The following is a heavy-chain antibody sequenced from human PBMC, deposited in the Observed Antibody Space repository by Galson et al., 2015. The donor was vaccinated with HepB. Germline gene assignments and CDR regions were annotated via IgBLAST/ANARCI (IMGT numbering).Heavy chain of an antibody. V-gene: IGHV5-51*01. CDR1: GYSFTSYW. D-gene: IGHD1-26*01. CDR2: IYPGDSDT. Sequence: QSGAEVKKPGESLKISCKGSGYSFTSYWIGWVRQMPGKGLEWVGIIYPGDSDTRYSPSFQGQVTISADKSISTAYLQWSSLKASDTAMYYCARHQVGGSYREPFDAFDIWGQGTMVTVSS. J-gene: IGHJ3*02. CDR3: ARHQVGGSYREPFDAFDI.